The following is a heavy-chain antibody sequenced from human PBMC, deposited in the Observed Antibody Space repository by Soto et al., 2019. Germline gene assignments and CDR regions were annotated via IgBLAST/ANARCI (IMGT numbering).Heavy chain of an antibody. D-gene: IGHD6-19*01. V-gene: IGHV4-59*01. J-gene: IGHJ4*02. CDR2: VYYTGST. Sequence: SETLSLTCSVSGGSIRGSYWSWIGQSPGKGLEWLGYVYYTGSTNYSPSLRSRVSISVDTSKNEFSLRLSSVTAADTAVYFCARSVAVPGAHIDYWGQGTQVTVSS. CDR3: ARSVAVPGAHIDY. CDR1: GGSIRGSY.